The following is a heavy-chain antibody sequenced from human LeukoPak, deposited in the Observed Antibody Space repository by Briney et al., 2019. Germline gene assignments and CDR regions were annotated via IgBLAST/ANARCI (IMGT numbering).Heavy chain of an antibody. J-gene: IGHJ4*02. CDR1: GGSISSSSYY. V-gene: IGHV4-39*01. D-gene: IGHD2-15*01. CDR3: ARGGGRDFDY. Sequence: SETLSLTCTGSGGSISSSSYYWGWIRQPPGKGLEWIGSIYYSGSTYYNPSLKRRVTISVDTSKNQFSLNLNSVTAADTAVYYCARGGGRDFDYWGQGTLVTVSS. CDR2: IYYSGST.